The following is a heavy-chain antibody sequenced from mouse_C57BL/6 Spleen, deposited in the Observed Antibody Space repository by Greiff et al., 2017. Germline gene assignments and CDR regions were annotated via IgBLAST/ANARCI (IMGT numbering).Heavy chain of an antibody. CDR2: IDPSDSET. D-gene: IGHD2-4*01. Sequence: VQLQQSGAELVRPGSSVKLSCKASGYTFTSYWMHWVKQRPRQGLEWIGNIDPSDSETHYNQKFKDKATLTVDKSSSTDYMQLSSLTSGSSAVYYCARGLYDYAGYYFDYWGQGTTLTVSS. CDR1: GYTFTSYW. J-gene: IGHJ2*01. V-gene: IGHV1-52*01. CDR3: ARGLYDYAGYYFDY.